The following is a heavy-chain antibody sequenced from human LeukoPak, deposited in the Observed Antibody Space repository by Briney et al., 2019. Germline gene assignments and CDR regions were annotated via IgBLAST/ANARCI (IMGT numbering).Heavy chain of an antibody. CDR2: IFYSGST. J-gene: IGHJ2*01. CDR1: GGSISSYY. Sequence: PSETLSLTCTVSGGSISSYYWTWIRQPPGKGLEWIGYIFYSGSTNYNPSLKSRVTISVDTSKNQFSLKMNSVTAADTAVYYCAREIRYGSGSWYFDVWGRGILVTVSS. V-gene: IGHV4-59*01. D-gene: IGHD3-10*01. CDR3: AREIRYGSGSWYFDV.